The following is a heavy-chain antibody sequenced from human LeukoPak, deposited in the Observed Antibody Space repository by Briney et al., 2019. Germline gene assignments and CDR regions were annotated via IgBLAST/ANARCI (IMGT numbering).Heavy chain of an antibody. CDR1: GFSLSTSGMR. CDR3: ARIRRDGYSLDY. D-gene: IGHD5-24*01. J-gene: IGHJ4*02. V-gene: IGHV2-70*04. CDR2: IDWDDDK. Sequence: SGPALVKPTQTLTLTCTFSGFSLSTSGMRVRWIRQPPGKALEWLARIDWDDDKFYSTSLKTRLTISKDNSKNQVVLTMTKMDPVDTATYYCARIRRDGYSLDYWGQGTLVTVSS.